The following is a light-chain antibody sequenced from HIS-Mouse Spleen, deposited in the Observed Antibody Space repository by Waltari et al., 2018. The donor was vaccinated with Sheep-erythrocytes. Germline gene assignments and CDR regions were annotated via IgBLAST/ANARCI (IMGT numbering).Light chain of an antibody. CDR3: QQANSFPIT. J-gene: IGKJ5*01. V-gene: IGKV1-12*01. CDR2: AAA. CDR1: QGMSSW. Sequence: DIQMTQSPSSVSASVGDRVTITCRASQGMSSWLAWYQQKPGKAPKLLIYAAASVQSGVPSRFSGSGSGTDFTLTIISLQPEDLATYYCQQANSFPITFGQGTRLEIK.